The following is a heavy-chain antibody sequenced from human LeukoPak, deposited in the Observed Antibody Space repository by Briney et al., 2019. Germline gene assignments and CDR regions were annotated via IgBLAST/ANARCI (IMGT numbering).Heavy chain of an antibody. J-gene: IGHJ4*02. D-gene: IGHD6-19*01. Sequence: PSETLSLTCAVYGGSFSGYYWSWIRQPPGKGLEWIGEINHSGSTNYNPSLKSRVTISVDTSKNQFSLKLSSVTAADTAVYYCARLGSGWFEFDYWGQGTLVTVSS. CDR3: ARLGSGWFEFDY. CDR2: INHSGST. V-gene: IGHV4-34*01. CDR1: GGSFSGYY.